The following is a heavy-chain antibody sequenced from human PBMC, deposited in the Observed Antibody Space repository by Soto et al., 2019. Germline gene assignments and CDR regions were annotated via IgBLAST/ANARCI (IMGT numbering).Heavy chain of an antibody. CDR1: GFTFSDYY. J-gene: IGHJ6*02. V-gene: IGHV3-11*01. CDR2: ISSSGSTI. Sequence: QVQLVESVGGLVKPGGSLRLSCAASGFTFSDYYMSWIRQAPGKGLEWVSYISSSGSTIYYADSVKGRFTISRDNAKNSMYLQMNSLSAEDTAVYYCARDPPDYYYYGMDVWGQGTTVTVSS. CDR3: ARDPPDYYYYGMDV.